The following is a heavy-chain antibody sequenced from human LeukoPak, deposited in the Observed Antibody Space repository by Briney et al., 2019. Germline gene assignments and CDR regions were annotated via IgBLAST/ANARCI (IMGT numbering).Heavy chain of an antibody. CDR2: IYYSGST. D-gene: IGHD3-10*01. CDR1: GGSISSSSYY. V-gene: IGHV4-39*01. J-gene: IGHJ4*02. CDR3: ARMMWFGESDQGLDY. Sequence: SETLSLTCTVSGGSISSSSYYWGWIRQPPGKGLEWIGSIYYSGSTYYNPSLKSRVTISVDTSKNQFSLKLSSVTAADTAVYYCARMMWFGESDQGLDYWGQGTLVTVSS.